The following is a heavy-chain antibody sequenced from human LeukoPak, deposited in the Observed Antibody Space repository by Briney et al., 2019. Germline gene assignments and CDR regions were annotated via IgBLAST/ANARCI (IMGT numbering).Heavy chain of an antibody. CDR2: INPNSGGT. D-gene: IGHD3-22*01. V-gene: IGHV1-2*02. CDR3: AREGNYYDSSGSPIAGWFDP. Sequence: ASVKVSCKASGYTFTGYYMHWVRQAPGQGLEWMGWINPNSGGTNYAQKFQGRVTMTRDTSISTAYMELSRLRSDDTAVYYCAREGNYYDSSGSPIAGWFDPWGQGTLVTVSS. CDR1: GYTFTGYY. J-gene: IGHJ5*02.